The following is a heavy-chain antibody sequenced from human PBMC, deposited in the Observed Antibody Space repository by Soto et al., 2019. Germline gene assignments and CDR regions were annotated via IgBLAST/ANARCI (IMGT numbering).Heavy chain of an antibody. CDR1: GGSISSYY. CDR3: ARVGGYSGYGLDY. J-gene: IGHJ4*02. V-gene: IGHV4-59*01. Sequence: QVQLQESGPGLVKPSETLSLTCTVSGGSISSYYWSWIRQPPGKGLEWIGYVYYSGSTNYNPSLKSRVTISVDTAKNQFSRKLSSVTAADTAVYYCARVGGYSGYGLDYWGQGTLVTVSS. D-gene: IGHD5-12*01. CDR2: VYYSGST.